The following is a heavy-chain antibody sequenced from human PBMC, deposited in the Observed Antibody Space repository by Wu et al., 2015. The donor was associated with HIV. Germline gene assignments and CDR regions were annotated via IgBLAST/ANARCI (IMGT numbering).Heavy chain of an antibody. CDR1: GGTFSSYA. Sequence: QAQLVQSGAEVRKPGASVRVSCKTSGGTFSSYAINWVRQAPGQGLEWMGRIIPIFGSTNFAQKFQGRITITADESTRTGYMELSSLKSEDTAVYYCARSDGLVDGGNSGYDSWGQGTLVTVSS. V-gene: IGHV1-69*13. CDR3: ARSDGLVDGGNSGYDS. CDR2: IIPIFGST. J-gene: IGHJ4*02. D-gene: IGHD4-23*01.